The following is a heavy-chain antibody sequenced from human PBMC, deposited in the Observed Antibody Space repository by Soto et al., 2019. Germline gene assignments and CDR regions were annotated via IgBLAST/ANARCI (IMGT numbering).Heavy chain of an antibody. CDR2: IIPIFGTS. D-gene: IGHD3-10*01. Sequence: ASVKVSCKASGGTFKSYAISWVRQAPGQGFEWMGGIIPIFGTSNYAQKFQGRVTITADKSANTAYMELSSLRSEDTAVYYCARSRYYYGSGSYYNGDYWGQGTLVTVSS. V-gene: IGHV1-69*06. CDR1: GGTFKSYA. CDR3: ARSRYYYGSGSYYNGDY. J-gene: IGHJ4*02.